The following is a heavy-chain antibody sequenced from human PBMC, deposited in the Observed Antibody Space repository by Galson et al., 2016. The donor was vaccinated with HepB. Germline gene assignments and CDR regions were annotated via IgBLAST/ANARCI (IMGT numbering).Heavy chain of an antibody. D-gene: IGHD6-19*01. Sequence: SETLSLTCTVSGVSLSSYYWSWIRQPPGKGLEWIGHIYYSGGSTNYNPSLTIRVTISVDTLKNQFSLKLSSVTAADTAVYYCARVRIAVAENSYFFDSCGQGTLVTVSS. J-gene: IGHJ4*02. CDR3: ARVRIAVAENSYFFDS. CDR2: IYYSGGST. V-gene: IGHV4-59*01. CDR1: GVSLSSYY.